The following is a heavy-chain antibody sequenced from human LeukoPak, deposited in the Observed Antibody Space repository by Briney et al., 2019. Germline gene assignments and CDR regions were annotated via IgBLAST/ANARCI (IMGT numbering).Heavy chain of an antibody. V-gene: IGHV4-39*01. CDR3: ARHLVGSSGWYRGGYYYYGMDV. Sequence: TFSSYGMSWVRQAPGKGLEWIGSIYYSGSTYYNPSLKSRVTISVDTSKNQFSLKLSSVTAADTAVYYCARHLVGSSGWYRGGYYYYGMDVWGQGTTVTVSS. J-gene: IGHJ6*02. D-gene: IGHD6-19*01. CDR1: TFSSYG. CDR2: IYYSGST.